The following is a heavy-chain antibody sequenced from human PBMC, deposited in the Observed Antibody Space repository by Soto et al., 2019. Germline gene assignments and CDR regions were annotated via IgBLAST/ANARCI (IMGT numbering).Heavy chain of an antibody. D-gene: IGHD1-26*01. CDR3: ASRYGGNFDF. CDR2: IYYSRST. J-gene: IGHJ4*02. CDR1: DGSISSYY. V-gene: IGHV4-59*01. Sequence: QVQLQESGPGLVKPSETLSLTCTVSDGSISSYYWSWIRQPPGTGLEWIGYIYYSRSTNYNPSLKSRVTISVDTSKNQFSLKLSSVTAADTAVYYCASRYGGNFDFWGQGTLVTVSS.